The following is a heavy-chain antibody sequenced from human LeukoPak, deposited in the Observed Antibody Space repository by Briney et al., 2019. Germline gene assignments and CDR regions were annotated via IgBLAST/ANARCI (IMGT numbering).Heavy chain of an antibody. J-gene: IGHJ5*02. D-gene: IGHD2-21*01. CDR2: INPNSGGT. CDR1: GYSFTHYY. CDR3: ARADRLHGGPYLIGP. Sequence: ASVTVSCKTTGYSFTHYYMHWVRQAPGQGLEWMGWINPNSGGTSSAQKFQGRVTMTRDTSITTVYMEVRWLTSDDTAVYYCARADRLHGGPYLIGPWGQGTLVTVSS. V-gene: IGHV1-2*02.